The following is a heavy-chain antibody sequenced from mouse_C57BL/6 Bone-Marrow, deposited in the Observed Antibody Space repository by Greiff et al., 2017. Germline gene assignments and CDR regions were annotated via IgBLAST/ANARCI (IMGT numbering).Heavy chain of an antibody. CDR2: LYPGDGAT. D-gene: IGHD2-2*01. Sequence: QVQLQQSGPELVKPGASVKISCKASGYAFRSSWMNWVKQRPGKGLEWIGRLYPGDGATNYNGKFKGKATLTADKSSSTAYMQLSSLTSEDSAVYFCARGIYYGYGWFAYWGQGTLVTVSA. V-gene: IGHV1-82*01. CDR3: ARGIYYGYGWFAY. J-gene: IGHJ3*01. CDR1: GYAFRSSW.